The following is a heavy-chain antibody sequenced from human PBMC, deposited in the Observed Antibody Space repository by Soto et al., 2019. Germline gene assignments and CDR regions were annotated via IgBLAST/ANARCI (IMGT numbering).Heavy chain of an antibody. Sequence: QVHLQESGPGLVKASQTLSLTCTVSGGSISGGGGYYWSWIRQHPGKGLEWIGYIYYSGSTYYNPSRKSRATISVDTSENKFSLKLSSVTAADTAVYYCARRASSGRDPFYFDYWGQGTLVAVSS. CDR3: ARRASSGRDPFYFDY. CDR2: IYYSGST. CDR1: GGSISGGGGYY. D-gene: IGHD6-6*01. V-gene: IGHV4-31*03. J-gene: IGHJ4*02.